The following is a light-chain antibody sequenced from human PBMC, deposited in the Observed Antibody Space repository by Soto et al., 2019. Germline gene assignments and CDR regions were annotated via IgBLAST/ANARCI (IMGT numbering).Light chain of an antibody. CDR1: QSIGSW. Sequence: DIQMTQSPSTLSASVGDRVTITCRASQSIGSWLAWYQQKPGKAPNLLVYDASNLESGVPSSFSGGGSGTEFTLTISSLQPEDFATYHCQQYSAFPCTFGQGTKVEIK. CDR3: QQYSAFPCT. J-gene: IGKJ1*01. V-gene: IGKV1-5*01. CDR2: DAS.